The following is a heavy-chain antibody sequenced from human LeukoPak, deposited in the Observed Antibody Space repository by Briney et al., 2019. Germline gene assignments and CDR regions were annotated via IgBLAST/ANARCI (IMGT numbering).Heavy chain of an antibody. J-gene: IGHJ4*02. V-gene: IGHV4-39*01. CDR3: ASTYTSSRYFDY. Sequence: SETLSLTCTVSGGSISSSSYYWGWIRQPPGKGPEWIGSIYYSGGTYYNPSLKSRVTISVDTSKNQFSLKLSSVTAADTAVYYCASTYTSSRYFDYWGQGTLVTVSS. CDR1: GGSISSSSYY. D-gene: IGHD6-13*01. CDR2: IYYSGGT.